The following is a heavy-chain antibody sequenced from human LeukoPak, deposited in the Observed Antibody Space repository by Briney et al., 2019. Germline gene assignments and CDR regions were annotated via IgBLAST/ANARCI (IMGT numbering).Heavy chain of an antibody. V-gene: IGHV3-23*01. CDR3: AKDPAYRSGWYLPNFDY. Sequence: TGGSLRLSCAASGFTFSSYAMSWVRQAPGKGLEWVSAMSGSGGNTYYADSVKGRFTISRDNSKNTLYLQMNSLRAEDTAVYFCAKDPAYRSGWYLPNFDYWGQGTLVTVSS. CDR2: MSGSGGNT. CDR1: GFTFSSYA. J-gene: IGHJ4*02. D-gene: IGHD6-19*01.